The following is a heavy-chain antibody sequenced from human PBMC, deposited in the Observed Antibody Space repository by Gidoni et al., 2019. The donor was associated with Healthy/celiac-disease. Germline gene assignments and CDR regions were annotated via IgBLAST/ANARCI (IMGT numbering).Heavy chain of an antibody. CDR1: RLPFADYA. D-gene: IGHD6-13*01. CDR2: ISWNSGSI. CDR3: AKDRAYSSSWRSFDY. J-gene: IGHJ4*02. V-gene: IGHV3-9*01. Sequence: EVQLVESGGGLVQPGRSLRLSCAASRLPFADYAMHWVRQAPGKGLEWVSGISWNSGSIGYADSVKGRFTIARDNAKNSLYLQMNSLRAEDTALYYCAKDRAYSSSWRSFDYWGQGTLVTVSS.